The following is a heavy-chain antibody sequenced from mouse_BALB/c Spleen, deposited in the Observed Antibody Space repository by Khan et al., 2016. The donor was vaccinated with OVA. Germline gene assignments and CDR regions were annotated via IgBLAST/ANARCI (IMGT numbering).Heavy chain of an antibody. D-gene: IGHD2-1*01. CDR3: ARGYFGNYEFAY. Sequence: QVRLQQSGAELVKPGASVKLSCKTSGYTFTSYWIQWVKQRPGQGLGWIGEIFPGTGTTYYNENFKGKATLTIDTSSTTAYMQLSSLTPEDSAVYFCARGYFGNYEFAYWGQGTLVTVSA. CDR1: GYTFTSYW. J-gene: IGHJ3*01. CDR2: IFPGTGTT. V-gene: IGHV1S132*01.